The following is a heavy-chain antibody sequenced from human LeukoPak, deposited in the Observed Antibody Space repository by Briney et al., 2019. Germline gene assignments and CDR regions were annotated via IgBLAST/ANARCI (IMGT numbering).Heavy chain of an antibody. CDR1: GGSVSSSY. D-gene: IGHD3-22*01. Sequence: SETLSLTCTVSGGSVSSSYWSWVRRPLGKGLEWVGYVHYSGSTKYSPSLKGRVTISIDMSNNRFSLKLSCVTAADTAVYYCARADYYESSGLDYWGQGTLVTVSS. J-gene: IGHJ4*02. CDR2: VHYSGST. CDR3: ARADYYESSGLDY. V-gene: IGHV4-59*02.